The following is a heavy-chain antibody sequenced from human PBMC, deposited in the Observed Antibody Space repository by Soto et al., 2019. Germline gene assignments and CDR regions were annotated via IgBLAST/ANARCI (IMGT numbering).Heavy chain of an antibody. J-gene: IGHJ5*02. V-gene: IGHV4-30-4*01. Sequence: SETLSLTCTVSGASIRSTDYYWSWIRQAPGKGLEWIGYVYYTGSTYYNPSLMSRLTISVDTSKNQFSLKLTSVTAAETAVYYCVRTARQGAVAPHWFDRWGQGAQVTVSS. D-gene: IGHD2-21*02. CDR1: GASIRSTDYY. CDR3: VRTARQGAVAPHWFDR. CDR2: VYYTGST.